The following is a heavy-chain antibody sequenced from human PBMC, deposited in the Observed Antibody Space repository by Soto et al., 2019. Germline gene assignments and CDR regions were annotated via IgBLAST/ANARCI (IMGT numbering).Heavy chain of an antibody. CDR1: GFTFSGSA. D-gene: IGHD3-22*01. CDR2: IRSKANSYAT. V-gene: IGHV3-73*01. Sequence: PGGSLRLSCVASGFTFSGSAMHWVRQASGKGLEWVGRIRSKANSYATAYAASVKGRFTISRDDSKNTAYLQMNSLKTEDTAVYYCTRMGYYDSSGTPFDYWGQGTLVTVSS. J-gene: IGHJ4*02. CDR3: TRMGYYDSSGTPFDY.